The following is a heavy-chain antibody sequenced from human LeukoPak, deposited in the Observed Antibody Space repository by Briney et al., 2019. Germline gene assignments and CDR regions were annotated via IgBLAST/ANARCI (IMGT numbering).Heavy chain of an antibody. V-gene: IGHV3-53*01. CDR1: GFTVSSNY. Sequence: PGGSLRLSCAASGFTVSSNYMSWVRQAPGQGLEWVSVIYSGGSTYYADSVKGRFTISRDNSKNTLYLQMNSLRAEDTAVYYCARESSSYYYYGMDVWGQGTTVTVSS. CDR2: IYSGGST. CDR3: ARESSSYYYYGMDV. J-gene: IGHJ6*02.